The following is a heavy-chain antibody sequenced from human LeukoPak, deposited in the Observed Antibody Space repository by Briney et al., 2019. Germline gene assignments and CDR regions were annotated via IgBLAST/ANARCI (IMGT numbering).Heavy chain of an antibody. V-gene: IGHV2-5*02. Sequence: SGPTLVNPTQTLMLTCTFSGFSLSTSGVGVGWIRQPPGKALEWLALIYWDDDKRYSPSLKSRLTITKDTSKNQVVLTMTNMDPVDTATYYCAHTLYYYGSGSGNYFDYWGQGTLVTVSS. D-gene: IGHD3-10*01. CDR1: GFSLSTSGVG. J-gene: IGHJ4*02. CDR2: IYWDDDK. CDR3: AHTLYYYGSGSGNYFDY.